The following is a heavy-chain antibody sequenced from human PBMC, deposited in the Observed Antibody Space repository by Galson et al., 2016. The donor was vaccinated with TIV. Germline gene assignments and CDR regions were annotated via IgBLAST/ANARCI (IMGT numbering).Heavy chain of an antibody. D-gene: IGHD3-22*01. Sequence: QSGAEVKKPGESLRISCRGSGYNFTNYWIAWVRQMPGKGLEWMGRIDPDDSYINYSPSFQGHVTISADRSISTAYLQGSSLRVDDTAVYYCTRDRGSMTMILVVDYYFAMDVWGQGTTVTVSS. CDR1: GYNFTNYW. CDR3: TRDRGSMTMILVVDYYFAMDV. V-gene: IGHV5-10-1*01. CDR2: IDPDDSYI. J-gene: IGHJ6*02.